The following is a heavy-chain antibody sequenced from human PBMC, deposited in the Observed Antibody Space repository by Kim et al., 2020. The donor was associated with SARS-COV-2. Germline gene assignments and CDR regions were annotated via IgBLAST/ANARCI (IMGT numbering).Heavy chain of an antibody. CDR3: ARDPNYYDSSGYYTSH. J-gene: IGHJ4*02. D-gene: IGHD3-22*01. CDR1: GGTFSSYA. CDR2: IIPIFGTA. Sequence: SVKVSCKASGGTFSSYAISWVRQAPGQGLEWMGGIIPIFGTANYAQKFQGRVTITADKSTSTAYMELSSLRSEDTAVYYCARDPNYYDSSGYYTSHWGQGTLVTVSS. V-gene: IGHV1-69*06.